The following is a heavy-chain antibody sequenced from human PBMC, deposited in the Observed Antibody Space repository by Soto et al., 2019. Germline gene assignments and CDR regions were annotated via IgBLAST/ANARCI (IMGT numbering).Heavy chain of an antibody. CDR1: GFTFSSYA. V-gene: IGHV3-23*01. Sequence: PGGSLRLSCAASGFTFSSYAMSWVRQAPGKGLEWVSAISGSGGSTYYADSVKGRFTISRDNSKNTLYLQMNSLRAEDTAVYYCAKGPRMRSSSLNRFDPWGQGTLVTVSS. D-gene: IGHD6-13*01. CDR3: AKGPRMRSSSLNRFDP. J-gene: IGHJ5*02. CDR2: ISGSGGST.